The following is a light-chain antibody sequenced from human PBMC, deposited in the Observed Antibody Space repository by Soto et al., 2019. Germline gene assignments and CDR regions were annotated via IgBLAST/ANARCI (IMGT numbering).Light chain of an antibody. J-gene: IGLJ1*01. CDR2: HVS. CDR1: SVDVGAYNF. Sequence: QSVLTQPASVSGSPGQSITISCPGTSVDVGAYNFVSWYQQHPGKAPKLIIYHVSDRPSGFSSRFSGSKSGNSASLTISGLHAEDEADYYCSSYAGRDTFVFGTGTKVTVL. CDR3: SSYAGRDTFV. V-gene: IGLV2-14*03.